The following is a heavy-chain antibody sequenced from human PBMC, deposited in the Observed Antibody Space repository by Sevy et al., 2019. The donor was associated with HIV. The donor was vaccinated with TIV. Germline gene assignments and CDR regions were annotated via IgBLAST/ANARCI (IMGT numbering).Heavy chain of an antibody. CDR3: AGEGCTKAYDY. J-gene: IGHJ4*02. CDR2: LSFGCGEI. D-gene: IGHD2-8*01. V-gene: IGHV3-23*01. Sequence: GGSLRLSCAASGFTFSKYSMSWVRQPPGKGLEWVSNLSFGCGEINYADSVKGRFTISRDNSKSTVHLQMNNLRPEDTAVYYCAGEGCTKAYDYWGQGTLVAVSS. CDR1: GFTFSKYS.